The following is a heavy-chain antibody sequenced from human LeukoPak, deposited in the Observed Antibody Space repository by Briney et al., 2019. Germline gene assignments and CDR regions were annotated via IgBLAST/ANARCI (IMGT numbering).Heavy chain of an antibody. CDR3: VRAGLFRPAAIGEGLH. J-gene: IGHJ4*02. CDR1: GGTFSSYA. CDR2: IIPIFGTA. Sequence: GSSVKVSCKASGGTFSSYAISWVRQAPGQGLEWMGGIIPIFGTANYAQKFQGRVTITADESTSTAYMELSSLRSEDTAVYYCVRAGLFRPAAIGEGLHWGQGTLVTVSS. V-gene: IGHV1-69*01. D-gene: IGHD2-2*01.